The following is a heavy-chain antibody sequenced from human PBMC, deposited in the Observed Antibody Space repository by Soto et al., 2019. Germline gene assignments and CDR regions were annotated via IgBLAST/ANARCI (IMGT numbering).Heavy chain of an antibody. J-gene: IGHJ4*02. CDR1: GGSFSGYY. Sequence: PSETLSLTCAVYGGSFSGYYWSWIRQPPGKGLEWIGEINHSGSTNYNPSLKSRVTISVDTSKNQFSLKLSSVTAADTAVYYCASSKFRTGRTIDYWGQGTLVTVS. V-gene: IGHV4-34*01. CDR2: INHSGST. D-gene: IGHD2-15*01. CDR3: ASSKFRTGRTIDY.